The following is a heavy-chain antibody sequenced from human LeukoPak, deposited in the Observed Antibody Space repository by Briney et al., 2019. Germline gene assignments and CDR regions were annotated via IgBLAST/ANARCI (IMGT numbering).Heavy chain of an antibody. CDR1: GFTFSSYG. D-gene: IGHD6-13*01. Sequence: PGGSLRLSCAASGFTFSSYGMHWVRQAPGKGLEWVAVIWYDGSNKYYADSVKGRFTISRDNAKNSLYLQMNSLRAEDTAVYYCARDDGSSWYSGLSLPYNWFDPWGQGTLVTVSS. J-gene: IGHJ5*02. CDR3: ARDDGSSWYSGLSLPYNWFDP. V-gene: IGHV3-33*01. CDR2: IWYDGSNK.